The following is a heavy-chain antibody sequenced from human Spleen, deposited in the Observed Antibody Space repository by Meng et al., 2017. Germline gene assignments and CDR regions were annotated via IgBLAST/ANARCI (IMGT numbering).Heavy chain of an antibody. D-gene: IGHD1-26*01. CDR3: ARSGSYKRFDY. Sequence: GGSLRLSCAASGFTVSHNYMSWVRQAPGKGLEWVSVIYSGGNTYYADSVKGRFTISRHNSKNTLYLQMNSLRAEDTAVYYCARSGSYKRFDYWGQGTLVTVSS. CDR2: IYSGGNT. V-gene: IGHV3-53*04. J-gene: IGHJ4*02. CDR1: GFTVSHNY.